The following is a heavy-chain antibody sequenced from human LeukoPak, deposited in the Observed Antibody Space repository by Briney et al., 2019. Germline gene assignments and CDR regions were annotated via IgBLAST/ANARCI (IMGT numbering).Heavy chain of an antibody. CDR2: INWNGGST. V-gene: IGHV3-20*01. CDR1: GFTFDDYG. Sequence: PGGSLRLSCAASGFTFDDYGMSWVRHAPGKGLEWVSGINWNGGSTGYADSVKGRFTISRDNAKNSLYLRMNSLRAEDTALYHCARASPRLWWAVDYWGQGTLVTVSS. J-gene: IGHJ4*02. D-gene: IGHD2-21*01. CDR3: ARASPRLWWAVDY.